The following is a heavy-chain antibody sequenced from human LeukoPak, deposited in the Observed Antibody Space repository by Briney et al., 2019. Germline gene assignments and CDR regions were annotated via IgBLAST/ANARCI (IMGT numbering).Heavy chain of an antibody. Sequence: GGSLRLSCAASGFTFSTYAMSWVRQTPERGLEWVSAISDTGGNTFYADSVKGRFTISRDNSKNTLYLQMNSLRAEDTAIYYCAKGRTNDYWGQGTLVTVS. CDR2: ISDTGGNT. J-gene: IGHJ4*02. CDR1: GFTFSTYA. D-gene: IGHD1/OR15-1a*01. V-gene: IGHV3-23*01. CDR3: AKGRTNDY.